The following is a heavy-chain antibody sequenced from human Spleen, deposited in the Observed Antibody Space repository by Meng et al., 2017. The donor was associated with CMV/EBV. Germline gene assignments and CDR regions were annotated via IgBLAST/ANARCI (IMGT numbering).Heavy chain of an antibody. CDR2: IHYSGST. Sequence: QSPLQQAAYRRVKPSQTLSLTCTVPRGSISSGSYHWGSFLQPPGKGLEWIAYIHYSGSTYYSPSLKSRVTISVDTSRNQLSLKLSSMTAADTAVYYCARYVFDSSSLYSNWFDPWGQGTLVTVSS. V-gene: IGHV4-31*03. CDR3: ARYVFDSSSLYSNWFDP. D-gene: IGHD3-22*01. CDR1: RGSISSGSYH. J-gene: IGHJ5*02.